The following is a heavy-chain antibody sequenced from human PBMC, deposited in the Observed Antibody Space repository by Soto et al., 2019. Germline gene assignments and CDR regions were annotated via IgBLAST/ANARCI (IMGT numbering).Heavy chain of an antibody. CDR3: AKWGPRYSPAYYSYYMDV. D-gene: IGHD6-13*01. V-gene: IGHV3-23*01. CDR1: GFTFSTYA. Sequence: EVQLLESGGGLVQPGGSLRLSCAASGFTFSTYAMSWVRQAPGKGLEWVSGISGSGGSTYYADSVKGRFTISRDNSKNTLFLQMNRLRAEDTALYYCAKWGPRYSPAYYSYYMDVWGKGTTVTVSS. CDR2: ISGSGGST. J-gene: IGHJ6*03.